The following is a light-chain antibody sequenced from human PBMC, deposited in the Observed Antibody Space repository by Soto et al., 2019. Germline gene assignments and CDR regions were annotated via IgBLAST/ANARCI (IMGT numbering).Light chain of an antibody. CDR2: DVT. CDR3: SSYTSSATDV. J-gene: IGLJ1*01. Sequence: QSALTQPASVSGSPGQSITISCTGTSSDVGGYNYVSWYQQHPGKAPKLMVYDVTNRPSGASTRFSGSKSGNTASLTISGLQAEDEADYYCSSYTSSATDVFGTGTKLTVL. V-gene: IGLV2-14*01. CDR1: SSDVGGYNY.